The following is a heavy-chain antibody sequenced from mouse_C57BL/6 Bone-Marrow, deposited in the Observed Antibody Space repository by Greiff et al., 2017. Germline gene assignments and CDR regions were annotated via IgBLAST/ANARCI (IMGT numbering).Heavy chain of an antibody. V-gene: IGHV1-69*01. CDR2: IDPSDSYP. CDR3: AREDGYDVFAY. J-gene: IGHJ3*01. Sequence: QVQLQQSGAELVMPGASVKLSCKASGYTFTSYWMHWVKQRPGPGLEWIGEIDPSDSYPNYNQKFTGKSTLTVDKSSSTAYRQLSSLTSEDSAVYYCAREDGYDVFAYWGQGTLVTVSA. CDR1: GYTFTSYW. D-gene: IGHD2-2*01.